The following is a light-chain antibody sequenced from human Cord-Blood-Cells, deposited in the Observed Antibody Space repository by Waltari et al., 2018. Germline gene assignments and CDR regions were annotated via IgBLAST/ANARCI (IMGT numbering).Light chain of an antibody. V-gene: IGKV3-15*01. Sequence: EIVMKQSPATLSVSPGAGATSSCRASKSVSSNLAWYQQKPGQAPRLLIYGASTRATGIPARFSGSGSGTEFTLTISSLQSEDFAVYYCQQYNNLPPITFGQGTKLEIK. CDR3: QQYNNLPPIT. CDR2: GAS. CDR1: KSVSSN. J-gene: IGKJ2*01.